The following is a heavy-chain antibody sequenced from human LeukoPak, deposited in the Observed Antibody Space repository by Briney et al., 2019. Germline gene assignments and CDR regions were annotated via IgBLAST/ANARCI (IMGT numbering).Heavy chain of an antibody. J-gene: IGHJ4*02. D-gene: IGHD1-14*01. CDR2: IKKSGSEA. Sequence: GGSLRLSCAASGFTFSSYAMSWVRQAPGKGLEWVAMIKKSGSEALYVDSVKGRFTISRDSARNSLYLQMSSLRVDDTAVYYCASLDTAAIRTGGYWGRGTLVTASS. V-gene: IGHV3-7*01. CDR3: ASLDTAAIRTGGY. CDR1: GFTFSSYA.